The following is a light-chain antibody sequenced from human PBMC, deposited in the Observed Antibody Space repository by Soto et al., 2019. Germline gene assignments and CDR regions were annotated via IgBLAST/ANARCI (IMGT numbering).Light chain of an antibody. V-gene: IGKV1-39*01. Sequence: DIQMTQSPSSLSASVGDRVTITCRASQSISIYLNWYQQKPGKAPKLLIYAASSLQSGVPSRFSGSGSGTEFTLTISSLQPDDFATYYCQQYNTYWTFGQGTKVDI. CDR3: QQYNTYWT. J-gene: IGKJ1*01. CDR2: AAS. CDR1: QSISIY.